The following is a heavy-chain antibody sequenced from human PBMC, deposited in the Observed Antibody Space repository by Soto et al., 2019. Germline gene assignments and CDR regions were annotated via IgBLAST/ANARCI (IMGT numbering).Heavy chain of an antibody. CDR3: ARRYGDSHPYYY. Sequence: QVQLVPSGAEVKKPGASVKVSCKASGYTFLGYYIHWVRQAPGQGLEWMGWIDANSGGTNYEQKFQGLVTMTRDTSISTAYVELSRLRSDDTAVYYCARRYGDSHPYYYWGQGTLVTVSS. D-gene: IGHD4-17*01. CDR1: GYTFLGYY. J-gene: IGHJ4*02. V-gene: IGHV1-2*04. CDR2: IDANSGGT.